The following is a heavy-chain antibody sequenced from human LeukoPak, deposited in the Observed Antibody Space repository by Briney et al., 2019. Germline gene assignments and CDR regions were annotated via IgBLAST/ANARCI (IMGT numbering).Heavy chain of an antibody. Sequence: GASVKVSCKASGYTFTSYGISWVRQAPGQGLEWMGWISAYNGNTNYAQKLQGRVTMTTDTSTSTAYMELRSLRSDDTAVYYCAREDYYDSSGLVTFDYWGQGTLVTVSS. CDR3: AREDYYDSSGLVTFDY. V-gene: IGHV1-18*01. CDR2: ISAYNGNT. D-gene: IGHD3-22*01. J-gene: IGHJ4*02. CDR1: GYTFTSYG.